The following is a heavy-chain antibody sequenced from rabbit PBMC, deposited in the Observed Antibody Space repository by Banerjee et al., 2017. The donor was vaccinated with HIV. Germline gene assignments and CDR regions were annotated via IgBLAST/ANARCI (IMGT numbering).Heavy chain of an antibody. J-gene: IGHJ4*01. D-gene: IGHD1-1*01. CDR2: INAGSGRA. CDR3: VRAGNSSGCYGL. V-gene: IGHV1S45*01. Sequence: QEQLVESGGGLVKPEGSLTLTCTASGFSFSNNSYMCWVSQAPGKGLEWIACINAGSGRAIYANGARAQSPFSNSKTSSATVQMTRLTAADAATYFCVRAGNSSGCYGLWGPGTLVTVS. CDR1: GFSFSNNSY.